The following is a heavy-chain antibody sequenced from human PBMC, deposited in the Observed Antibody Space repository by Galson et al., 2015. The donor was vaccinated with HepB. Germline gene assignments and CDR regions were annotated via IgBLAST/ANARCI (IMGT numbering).Heavy chain of an antibody. CDR1: GFTFTSSA. V-gene: IGHV1-58*02. CDR3: AASESSGYYYDWYFDL. J-gene: IGHJ2*01. Sequence: SVKVSCKASGFTFTSSAMQWVRQARGQRLEWIGWIVVGSGNTNYAQKFQERVTITRDMSTSTAYMELSSLRSEDTAVYYCAASESSGYYYDWYFDLWGRGTLVTVSS. CDR2: IVVGSGNT. D-gene: IGHD3-22*01.